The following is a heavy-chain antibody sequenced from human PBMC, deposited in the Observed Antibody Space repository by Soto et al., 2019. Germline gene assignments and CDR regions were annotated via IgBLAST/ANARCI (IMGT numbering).Heavy chain of an antibody. CDR2: IIPIFGTA. V-gene: IGHV1-69*13. Sequence: SSVKVSCKASGGTFSSYAISWVRQAPGQGLEWMGGIIPIFGTANYAQKFQGRVTITADESTSTAYMELSSLRSDDTAVYYCARGVDMVPGASPYYYYGMDVWGQ. CDR3: ARGVDMVPGASPYYYYGMDV. D-gene: IGHD3-10*01. CDR1: GGTFSSYA. J-gene: IGHJ6*02.